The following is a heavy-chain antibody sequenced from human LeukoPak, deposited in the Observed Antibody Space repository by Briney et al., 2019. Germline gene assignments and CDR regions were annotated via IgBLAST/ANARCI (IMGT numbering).Heavy chain of an antibody. CDR3: ARVVDEYYFDY. D-gene: IGHD2-21*01. CDR2: INHSGST. J-gene: IGHJ4*02. CDR1: GGSFSGYY. V-gene: IGHV4-34*01. Sequence: SETLSLTCAVYGGSFSGYYWSWIRQPPGKGLEWIGEINHSGSTNYNPSLKSRVTISVDMSKNQFSLKLSSVSAADTAVYYCARVVDEYYFDYWGQGTLVTVSS.